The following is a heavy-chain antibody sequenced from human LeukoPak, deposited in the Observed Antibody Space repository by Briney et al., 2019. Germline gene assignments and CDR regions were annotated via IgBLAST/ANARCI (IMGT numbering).Heavy chain of an antibody. D-gene: IGHD6-13*01. CDR2: LYHSDSI. CDR3: ARQHDSYHYYYVDV. Sequence: PSETLSLTRAVSGYFNSSGYYWIWIRQRPGKGLEWIGSLYHSDSIYYNPSLESRVTMSVDTSKNQFSLRLSFVTAADTAVYYCARQHDSYHYYYVDVWGTGTTVTVSS. V-gene: IGHV4-38-2*01. J-gene: IGHJ6*03. CDR1: GYFNSSGYY.